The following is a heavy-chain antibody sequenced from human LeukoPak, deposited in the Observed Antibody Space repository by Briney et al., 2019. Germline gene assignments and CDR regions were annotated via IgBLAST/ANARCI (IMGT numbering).Heavy chain of an antibody. CDR3: ARNKGGKYYDILTGKMDV. D-gene: IGHD3-9*01. CDR1: GYTFTSYC. CDR2: INANSGDT. Sequence: ASVKVSCKASGYTFTSYCMTWVRQAPGQGLEWMGWINANSGDTNYAQKFQGGVTMTRDTSISTAYMELSRLTSDDTAVYYCARNKGGKYYDILTGKMDVWGKGTTVTVSS. J-gene: IGHJ6*04. V-gene: IGHV1-2*02.